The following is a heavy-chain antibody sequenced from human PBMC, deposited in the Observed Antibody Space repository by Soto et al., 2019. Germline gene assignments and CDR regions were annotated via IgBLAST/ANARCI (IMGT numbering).Heavy chain of an antibody. CDR2: ISAYNGNT. CDR1: GYTFTSYG. D-gene: IGHD3-22*01. CDR3: ARENYYDSSGGIYAFDI. V-gene: IGHV1-18*01. Sequence: QVQLVQSGAEVKKPGASVKVSCKASGYTFTSYGISWVRQAPGQGLEWMGWISAYNGNTNYAQKLQGRVTMTTDTPTSTAYMELRSLRSYDTAVYYCARENYYDSSGGIYAFDIWGQGTMVTVSS. J-gene: IGHJ3*02.